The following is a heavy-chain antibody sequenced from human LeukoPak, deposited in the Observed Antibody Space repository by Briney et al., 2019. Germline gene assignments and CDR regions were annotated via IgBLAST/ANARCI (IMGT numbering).Heavy chain of an antibody. CDR2: IWYDGTNK. J-gene: IGHJ4*02. D-gene: IGHD3-9*01. Sequence: PGGSLRLSCAASGFSFSNYDMHWVRQAPGKGLEWVAVIWYDGTNKYYADSVKGRFTVSRDNSKNTLFLQMNRLRVEDTAVYYCASSYHDNLTGPTELNYWGQGTLVTVSS. CDR3: ASSYHDNLTGPTELNY. V-gene: IGHV3-33*01. CDR1: GFSFSNYD.